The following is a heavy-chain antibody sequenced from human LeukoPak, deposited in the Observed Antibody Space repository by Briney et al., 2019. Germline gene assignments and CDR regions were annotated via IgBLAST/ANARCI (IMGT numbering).Heavy chain of an antibody. CDR1: GYTFTSYE. CDR3: ARGIGSGGSWSLARYYYYMDV. CDR2: MNPNSGNT. J-gene: IGHJ6*03. D-gene: IGHD2-15*01. V-gene: IGHV1-8*03. Sequence: ASVKVSCKASGYTFTSYEINWVRQATGQGLEWMGWMNPNSGNTGYAQKFQGRVTITRNTSISTAYMELSSLRSEDTAVYYCARGIGSGGSWSLARYYYYMDVWGKGTTVTVSS.